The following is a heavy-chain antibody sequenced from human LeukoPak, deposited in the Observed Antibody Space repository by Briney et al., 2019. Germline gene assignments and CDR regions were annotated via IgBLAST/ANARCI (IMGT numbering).Heavy chain of an antibody. CDR2: ISSSGST. Sequence: SETLSLTCTVSGDSISSGDYYWSWIRQPAGKGLEWIGRISSSGSTNYNPSLKSRVTISVDTSKNQFSLKLSSVTAADTAVYYCARVRIVGAMVFDYWGQGTLVTVSS. D-gene: IGHD1-26*01. J-gene: IGHJ4*02. CDR1: GDSISSGDYY. V-gene: IGHV4-61*02. CDR3: ARVRIVGAMVFDY.